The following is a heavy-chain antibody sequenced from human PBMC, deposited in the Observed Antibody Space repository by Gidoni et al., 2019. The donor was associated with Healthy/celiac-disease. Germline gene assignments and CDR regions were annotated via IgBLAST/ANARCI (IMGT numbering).Heavy chain of an antibody. V-gene: IGHV1-46*01. CDR1: GSTFTSYY. J-gene: IGHJ3*02. D-gene: IGHD4-17*01. Sequence: QVQLVQSGAEVKKPGASVKVSCKASGSTFTSYYMHWVRQAPGQGLEWMGIINPSGGSTSYAQKFQGRVTMTRDTSTSTVYMELSSLRSEDTAVYYCARVVGNYGGNPWAFDIWGQGTMVTVSS. CDR2: INPSGGST. CDR3: ARVVGNYGGNPWAFDI.